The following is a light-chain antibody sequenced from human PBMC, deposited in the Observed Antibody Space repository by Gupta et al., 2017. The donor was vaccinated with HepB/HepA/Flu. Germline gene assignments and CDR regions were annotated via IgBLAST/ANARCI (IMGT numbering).Light chain of an antibody. CDR3: QQYGSSPLYT. Sequence: NVLTQSPGTLSLSPGERVTLSCRTSQSLNKNYLAWYQQKPGQAPRLLIYGASTRATGISDRFSGSGSGTDFTLTISRREPEDFAMYYCQQYGSSPLYTFGQGTKLEIK. CDR1: QSLNKNY. J-gene: IGKJ2*01. V-gene: IGKV3-20*01. CDR2: GAS.